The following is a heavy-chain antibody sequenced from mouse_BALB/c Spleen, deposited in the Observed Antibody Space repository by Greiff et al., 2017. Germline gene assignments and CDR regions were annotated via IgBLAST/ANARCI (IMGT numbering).Heavy chain of an antibody. CDR3: ARDFYYFDY. D-gene: IGHD1-1*01. CDR2: IRNKANGYTT. V-gene: IGHV7-3*02. CDR1: GFTFTDYY. Sequence: EVMLVESGGGLVQPGGSLRLSCATSGFTFTDYYMSWVRQPPGKALEWLGFIRNKANGYTTEYSASVKGRFTISRDNSQSILYLQMNTLRAEDSATYYCARDFYYFDYWGQGTTLTVSS. J-gene: IGHJ2*01.